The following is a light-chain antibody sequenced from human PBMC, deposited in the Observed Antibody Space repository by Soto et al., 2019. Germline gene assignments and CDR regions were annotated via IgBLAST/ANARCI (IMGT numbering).Light chain of an antibody. Sequence: DILMTQSPLSLPVTPGEPASISGMSSQGLLHSNGYNYLDWYLKKPGQSPQLLIYLGSNRASGVPDRFSGSGSGTDFTLKISRVEAEDVGVYYCMQGLQMPIAFGQGTRLEIK. CDR2: LGS. CDR3: MQGLQMPIA. J-gene: IGKJ5*01. CDR1: QGLLHSNGYNY. V-gene: IGKV2-28*01.